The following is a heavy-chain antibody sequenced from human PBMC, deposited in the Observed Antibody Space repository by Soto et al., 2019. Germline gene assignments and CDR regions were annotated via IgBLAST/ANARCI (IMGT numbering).Heavy chain of an antibody. J-gene: IGHJ6*03. CDR2: ISSSSSYI. CDR1: GFTFSSYS. CDR3: ARAPPHYMDV. Sequence: GVSLRLSCAASGFTFSSYSMNWVRQAPGKGLEWVSSISSSSSYIYYADSVKGRFTISRDNAKNSLYLQMNSLRAEDTAVYYCARAPPHYMDVWGKGTTVTVSS. V-gene: IGHV3-21*01.